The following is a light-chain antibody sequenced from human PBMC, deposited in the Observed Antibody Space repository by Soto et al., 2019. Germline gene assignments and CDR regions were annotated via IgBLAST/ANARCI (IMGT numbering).Light chain of an antibody. CDR1: SSDVGGYNY. CDR2: NVS. V-gene: IGLV2-14*01. CDR3: SSYPSSSTSNVV. Sequence: QSALTQPASVSGSPGQSITISCTGTSSDVGGYNYVSWYQQHPGKAPKLMIYNVSNRPSGVSNRFSGSKSGNTASLTISGLQAEDEADYYCSSYPSSSTSNVVFGGGTKLTVL. J-gene: IGLJ2*01.